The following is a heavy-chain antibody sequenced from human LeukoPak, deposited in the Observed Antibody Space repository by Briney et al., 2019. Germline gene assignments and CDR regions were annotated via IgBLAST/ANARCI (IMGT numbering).Heavy chain of an antibody. J-gene: IGHJ2*01. Sequence: SETLSLTCTVSGGSISSYYWSWIRQPPGKGLEWIGYIYYSGSTNYNPSLKSRVTISVDTSKNQFSLNLSSVTAADTAVYYCAKVAVAKSAKYWYFDLWGRGTLVTVSS. CDR2: IYYSGST. CDR3: AKVAVAKSAKYWYFDL. CDR1: GGSISSYY. D-gene: IGHD6-19*01. V-gene: IGHV4-59*01.